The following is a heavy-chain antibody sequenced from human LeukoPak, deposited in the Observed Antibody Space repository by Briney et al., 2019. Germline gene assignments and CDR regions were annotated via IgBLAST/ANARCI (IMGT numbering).Heavy chain of an antibody. J-gene: IGHJ5*02. CDR3: ARVTRRNWFDP. CDR2: IYYSGST. CDR1: GGSISSGGYY. Sequence: SQTLSLTCTVSGGSISSGGYYWSWIRQHPGKGLEWIGYIYYSGSTYYNPSLKSRVTISVDTSKNQFSLKLSSVTAADTAVYHCARVTRRNWFDPWGQGTLVTVSS. V-gene: IGHV4-31*03.